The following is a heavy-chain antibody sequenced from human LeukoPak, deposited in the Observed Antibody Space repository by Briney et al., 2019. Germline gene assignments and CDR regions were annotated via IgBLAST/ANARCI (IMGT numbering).Heavy chain of an antibody. CDR3: MPGGSDSDY. CDR1: RITFSSNW. Sequence: GGSLRLSCALSRITFSSNWMNWVRQAPGRGLEWVANINQDGSAKFYVDSVRGRFTISRDNARNSVYLQMDSLRTEDTALYYCMPGGSDSDYWGQGTLVTVSS. J-gene: IGHJ4*02. CDR2: INQDGSAK. V-gene: IGHV3-7*01. D-gene: IGHD3-16*01.